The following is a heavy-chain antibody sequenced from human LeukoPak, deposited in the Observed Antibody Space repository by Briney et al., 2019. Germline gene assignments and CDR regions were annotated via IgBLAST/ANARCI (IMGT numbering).Heavy chain of an antibody. CDR2: IYSGGST. CDR3: ASRITIFGVVIDY. V-gene: IGHV3-53*01. D-gene: IGHD3-3*01. J-gene: IGHJ4*02. CDR1: GFNFANHA. Sequence: HPGGSLRLSCAASGFNFANHAMSWVRQAPGKGLEWVSVIYSGGSTYYADSVKGRFTISRDNSKNTLYLQMNSLRAEDTAVYYCASRITIFGVVIDYWGQGTLVTVSS.